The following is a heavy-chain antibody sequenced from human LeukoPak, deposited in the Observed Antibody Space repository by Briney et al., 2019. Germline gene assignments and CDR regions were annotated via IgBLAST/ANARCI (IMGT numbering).Heavy chain of an antibody. V-gene: IGHV3-15*01. CDR2: IKSDGGTT. Sequence: GGSLRLSCAASGFTFSNAWMSWVRQTSGKGLEWDGRIKSDGGTTDYAAPVKGRFSISRDDSKNTLYLQMNSLEAEDTAVYYCATDLGDYGDYVRCWGQGAQVTVSS. D-gene: IGHD4-17*01. CDR3: ATDLGDYGDYVRC. J-gene: IGHJ4*02. CDR1: GFTFSNAW.